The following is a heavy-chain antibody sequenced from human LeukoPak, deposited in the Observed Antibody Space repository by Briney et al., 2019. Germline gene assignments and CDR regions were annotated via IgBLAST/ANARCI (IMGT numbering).Heavy chain of an antibody. CDR3: ATGFPHRDAFDI. CDR2: IYYSGST. V-gene: IGHV4-39*07. D-gene: IGHD2-21*01. J-gene: IGHJ3*02. Sequence: SETLSLTCTVSGGSISSSSYYWGWIRQPPGKGLEWIGSIYYSGSTYYNPSLKSRVTISVDTSKNQFSLKLSSVTAADTAVYYCATGFPHRDAFDIWGQGTMVTVSS. CDR1: GGSISSSSYY.